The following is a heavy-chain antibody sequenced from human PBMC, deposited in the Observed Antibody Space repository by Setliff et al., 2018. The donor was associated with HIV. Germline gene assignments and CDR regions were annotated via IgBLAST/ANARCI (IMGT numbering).Heavy chain of an antibody. V-gene: IGHV4-59*12. D-gene: IGHD6-19*01. Sequence: NPSETLSLTCTVSGVSIGNYYWSWIRQPPGKGLEWVGYMYYSGTTTYDPSLKSRITISVDTSKNQFSLKLTSVTAADMGVYYCARGRKKTLAVSGTRYFDFWGQGTLVTVSS. CDR1: GVSIGNYY. CDR2: MYYSGTT. J-gene: IGHJ4*02. CDR3: ARGRKKTLAVSGTRYFDF.